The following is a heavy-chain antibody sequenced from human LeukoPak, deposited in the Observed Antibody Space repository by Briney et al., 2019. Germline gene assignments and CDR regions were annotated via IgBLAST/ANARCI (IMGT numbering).Heavy chain of an antibody. J-gene: IGHJ4*02. CDR3: ARRTAAGKYYFDS. CDR2: INTEGSST. CDR1: GFTFSSYW. D-gene: IGHD6-13*01. V-gene: IGHV3-74*01. Sequence: PGGSLRLSCAASGFTFSSYWMHWVRQAPGKGLVWVSVINTEGSSTNYADSVKGRFTISRDNAKNTLFLQMNSLRADDTAVYYCARRTAAGKYYFDSWGQGTLVTVSS.